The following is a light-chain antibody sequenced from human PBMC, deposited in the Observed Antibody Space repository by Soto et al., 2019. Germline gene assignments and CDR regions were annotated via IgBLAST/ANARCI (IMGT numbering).Light chain of an antibody. Sequence: QSALTQPPSASGSPGQSVTISCTGTSSGVGGYNYVSWYQQHPGKAPKLMIYEVSKRPSGVPDRFSGSKTGNTASLTVSGLQAEDEAHYYCSSYAGSNNYVAFGGGTKLTVL. CDR1: SSGVGGYNY. V-gene: IGLV2-8*01. CDR3: SSYAGSNNYVA. J-gene: IGLJ2*01. CDR2: EVS.